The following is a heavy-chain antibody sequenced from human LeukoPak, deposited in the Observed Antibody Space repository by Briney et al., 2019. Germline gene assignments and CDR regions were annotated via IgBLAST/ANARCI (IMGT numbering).Heavy chain of an antibody. CDR2: ISGSGGST. J-gene: IGHJ4*02. CDR1: GFPFSSYA. V-gene: IGHV3-23*01. CDR3: AKALRSNLLFDY. D-gene: IGHD5/OR15-5a*01. Sequence: PGGSLRLSCAAPGFPFSSYARSWVRQAPGKGLEWVSAISGSGGSTYYADSVKGRFTISRDNSKNTLYLQMNSLRAEDTAVYYCAKALRSNLLFDYWGQGTLVTVSS.